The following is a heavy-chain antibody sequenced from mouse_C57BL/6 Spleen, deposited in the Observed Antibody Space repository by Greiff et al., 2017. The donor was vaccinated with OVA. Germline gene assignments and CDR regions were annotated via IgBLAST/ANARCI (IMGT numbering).Heavy chain of an antibody. J-gene: IGHJ2*01. Sequence: VQRVESGAELVRPGTSVKVSCKASGYAFTNYLIEWVKQRPGQGLEWIGVINPGSGGTNYNEKFKGKATLTADKSSSTAYMQLSSLTSEDSAVYFCARSFYYGSSYDYFDYWGQGTTLTVSS. CDR2: INPGSGGT. CDR3: ARSFYYGSSYDYFDY. V-gene: IGHV1-54*01. CDR1: GYAFTNYL. D-gene: IGHD1-1*01.